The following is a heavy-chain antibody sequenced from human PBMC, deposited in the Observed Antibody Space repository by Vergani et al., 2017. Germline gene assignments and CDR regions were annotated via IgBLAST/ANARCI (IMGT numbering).Heavy chain of an antibody. V-gene: IGHV3-23*01. CDR2: ISGSGGST. CDR3: ARETSSIVATLGEFDY. J-gene: IGHJ4*02. Sequence: EVQLLESGGGLVQPGGSLRLSCAASGFTFSSYAMSWVRQAPGKGLEWVSAISGSGGSTYYADSVKGRFTISRDNSKTTLYLQMNSLRAEDTAVYYCARETSSIVATLGEFDYWGQGTLVTVSS. D-gene: IGHD5-12*01. CDR1: GFTFSSYA.